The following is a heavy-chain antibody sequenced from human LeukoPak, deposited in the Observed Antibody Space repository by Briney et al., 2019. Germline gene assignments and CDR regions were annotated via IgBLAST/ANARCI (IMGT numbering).Heavy chain of an antibody. D-gene: IGHD4-17*01. CDR3: ARSTVTHFE. J-gene: IGHJ4*02. CDR2: IYYSGST. CDR1: GYSISGGYY. V-gene: IGHV4-38-2*02. Sequence: PSETLSLTCTVSGYSISGGYYWGWIRQPPGKGLEWIGSIYYSGSTYYNPSLKSRVTISVDTSKNQFSLKLSSVTAADTAVYYCARSTVTHFEGGQGTLVTVSS.